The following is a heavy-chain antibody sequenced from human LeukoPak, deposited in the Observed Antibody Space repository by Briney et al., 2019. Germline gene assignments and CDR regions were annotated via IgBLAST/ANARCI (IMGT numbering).Heavy chain of an antibody. CDR1: GGSISSYY. D-gene: IGHD6-19*01. CDR3: AREGAVAGGFDY. J-gene: IGHJ4*02. V-gene: IGHV4-59*01. Sequence: PSETLSLTCTVSGGSISSYYWSWIRQPPGKGLEWIGYIYYSGSTNYNPSLKSRVTISVDTYKNQFSLKLSSVTAADTAVYYCAREGAVAGGFDYWGQGTLVTVSS. CDR2: IYYSGST.